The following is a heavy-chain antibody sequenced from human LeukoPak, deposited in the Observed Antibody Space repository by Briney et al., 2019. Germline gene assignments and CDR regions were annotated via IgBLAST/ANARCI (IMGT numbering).Heavy chain of an antibody. CDR3: AKESGRHGIGIFAYFQY. Sequence: GGSLRLSCAASGFTFRDYYMSWIRQAPGKGLEWVSYISPSGGSMKYADSVKGRFTISRDNSKNTLYLQMNSLRAEDTAVYYCAKESGRHGIGIFAYFQYWGQGTLVTVSS. CDR2: ISPSGGSM. D-gene: IGHD1-26*01. J-gene: IGHJ4*02. CDR1: GFTFRDYY. V-gene: IGHV3-11*01.